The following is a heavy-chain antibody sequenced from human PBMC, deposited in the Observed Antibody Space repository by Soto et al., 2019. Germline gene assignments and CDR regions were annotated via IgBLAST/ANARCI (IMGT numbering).Heavy chain of an antibody. CDR3: ARATHYDFWSGYSPARYYYYGMDV. Sequence: SVKVSCKASGGTFSSYAISWVRQAPGQGLDWMGGIIPIFGTANYAQKFQGRVTITADESTSTAYMELSSLRSEDTAVYYCARATHYDFWSGYSPARYYYYGMDVWGQGTTVTV. J-gene: IGHJ6*02. V-gene: IGHV1-69*13. D-gene: IGHD3-3*01. CDR2: IIPIFGTA. CDR1: GGTFSSYA.